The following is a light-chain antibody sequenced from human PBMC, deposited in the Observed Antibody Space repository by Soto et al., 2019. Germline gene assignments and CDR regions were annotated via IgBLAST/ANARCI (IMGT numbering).Light chain of an antibody. J-gene: IGLJ2*01. V-gene: IGLV1-40*01. CDR1: SSNIGAGYD. CDR3: QSYDSSLSGSGVV. Sequence: QSVLTQPPSVSGAPGQRVTISCTGSSSNIGAGYDVHWYQXLPGTAPKLLIYGNSNRPSGVPDRFSGSKSGTSASLAITGLQAEDEADYYCQSYDSSLSGSGVVFGGGTKLTVL. CDR2: GNS.